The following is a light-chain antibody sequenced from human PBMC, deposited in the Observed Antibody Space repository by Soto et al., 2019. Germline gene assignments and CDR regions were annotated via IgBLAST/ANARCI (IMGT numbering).Light chain of an antibody. CDR3: QQYESFPRT. Sequence: DIQMTQSPSTLSASVGDRVTITCRASQSINNWLAWYQQKPGKAPKLFIFKASTLESGVPSRFSGSGSGTEFTPSISSLQPDDFATYSCQQYESFPRTFGQGTKVEIK. J-gene: IGKJ1*01. CDR1: QSINNW. V-gene: IGKV1-5*03. CDR2: KAS.